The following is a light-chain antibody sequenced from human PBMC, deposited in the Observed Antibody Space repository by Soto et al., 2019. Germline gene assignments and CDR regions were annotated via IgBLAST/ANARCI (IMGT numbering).Light chain of an antibody. Sequence: EIVLTQSPATLSVSPGERATLSCRASQSVYNYLAWYQHKPGQAPRLLIHDATNRATGIPARFSGSGSGTDFTLTIGSLEPEDFAVYYCQHRSKWPFTVGPGPKVDSK. V-gene: IGKV3-11*01. CDR1: QSVYNY. CDR2: DAT. J-gene: IGKJ3*01. CDR3: QHRSKWPFT.